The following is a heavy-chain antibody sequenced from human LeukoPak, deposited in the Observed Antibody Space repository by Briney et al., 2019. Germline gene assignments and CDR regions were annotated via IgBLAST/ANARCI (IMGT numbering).Heavy chain of an antibody. D-gene: IGHD3-22*01. J-gene: IGHJ3*02. V-gene: IGHV3-23*01. Sequence: GGSLRLSCAASGFTFRSYAMSWVRQAPGKGLEWVSAISGSSSSTYYADSVKGRFSISRDNSKNTLYLQMNSLRAEDTAVYYCAKDRMITMIAYDAFDIWGQGTMVTVSS. CDR1: GFTFRSYA. CDR2: ISGSSSST. CDR3: AKDRMITMIAYDAFDI.